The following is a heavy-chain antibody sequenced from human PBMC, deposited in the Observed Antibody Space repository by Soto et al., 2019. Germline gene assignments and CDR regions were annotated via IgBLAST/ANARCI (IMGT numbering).Heavy chain of an antibody. CDR2: FDPEDGET. D-gene: IGHD5-12*01. J-gene: IGHJ4*02. V-gene: IGHV1-24*01. Sequence: ASVKVSCKVSGYTLTELSMHWVRQAPGKGLEWMGGFDPEDGETIYAQKFQGRVTMTEDTSTDTAYMELSSLRSEDTAAYYCATSQRWLQSKPTNYWGQATLVTVSS. CDR1: GYTLTELS. CDR3: ATSQRWLQSKPTNY.